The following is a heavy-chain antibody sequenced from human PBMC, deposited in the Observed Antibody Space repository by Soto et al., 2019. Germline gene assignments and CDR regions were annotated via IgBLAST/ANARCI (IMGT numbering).Heavy chain of an antibody. D-gene: IGHD2-21*02. CDR2: INNSGGST. CDR1: GFTFSSSA. Sequence: EVQLLESGRGLVQPGGSLRLSCAASGFTFSSSAMSWVRQAPGKGLEWVPSINNSGGSTYYADSVKGRFTISRDNSKNALYLQMNSLQAEDTAVYYCAKGCGGDCYSGVQYWGQGTLVTISS. CDR3: AKGCGGDCYSGVQY. J-gene: IGHJ4*02. V-gene: IGHV3-23*01.